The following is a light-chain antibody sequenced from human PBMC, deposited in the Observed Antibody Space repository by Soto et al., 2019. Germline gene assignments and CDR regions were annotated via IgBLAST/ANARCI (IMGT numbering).Light chain of an antibody. CDR2: AAS. CDR1: QSINNRY. CDR3: QQFGRSPRFT. J-gene: IGKJ3*01. Sequence: EIVLTQSPGTLSLSPGERATLSCRASQSINNRYLAWYQQKPGQAPRLLIYAASSRATGIPDRFSGSWSGTDFTLTISRLETEDFAVYYCQQFGRSPRFTFGPGTKVYIK. V-gene: IGKV3-20*01.